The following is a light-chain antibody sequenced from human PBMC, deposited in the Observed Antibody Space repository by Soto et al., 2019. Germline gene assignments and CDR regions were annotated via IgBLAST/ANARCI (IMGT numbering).Light chain of an antibody. CDR1: QSVSSSY. CDR3: QQYGSSLFT. V-gene: IGKV3-20*01. J-gene: IGKJ3*01. CDR2: GAS. Sequence: VLTQSPGTLSLSPGERATLSCRASQSVSSSYLAWYQQKPGQAPRLLIYGASSRATGIPDRFSGSGSGTDFTLTISRLEPEDFAVYYCQQYGSSLFTFGPGTKVDIK.